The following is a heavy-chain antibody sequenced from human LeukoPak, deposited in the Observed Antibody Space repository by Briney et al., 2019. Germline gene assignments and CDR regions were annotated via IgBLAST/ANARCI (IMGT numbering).Heavy chain of an antibody. CDR1: GYTFTGYY. Sequence: ASVKVSCKASGYTFTGYYIHWVRQAPGQGLEWMGWINPNSGGTKYAQKFQGRVTMTRDTSISTAYVELNSPTSDDTAMYYCARGQTVELTSGWYANYWGQGTLVTVSS. CDR2: INPNSGGT. J-gene: IGHJ4*02. V-gene: IGHV1-2*02. CDR3: ARGQTVELTSGWYANY. D-gene: IGHD6-19*01.